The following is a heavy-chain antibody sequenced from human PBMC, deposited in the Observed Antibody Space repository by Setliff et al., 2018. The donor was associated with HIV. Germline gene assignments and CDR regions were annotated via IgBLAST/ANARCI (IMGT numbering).Heavy chain of an antibody. V-gene: IGHV3-30-3*01. CDR2: ISYDGSNK. CDR1: GFTFSSYA. D-gene: IGHD1-26*01. CDR3: ARDSGTTMGASGPGY. Sequence: PGGSLRLSCAASGFTFSSYAMHWVRQAPGKGLEWVAVISYDGSNKYYADSVKGRFTISRDNSKNTLYLQMNSLTADDTAVYYCARDSGTTMGASGPGYWGQGTLVTVSS. J-gene: IGHJ4*02.